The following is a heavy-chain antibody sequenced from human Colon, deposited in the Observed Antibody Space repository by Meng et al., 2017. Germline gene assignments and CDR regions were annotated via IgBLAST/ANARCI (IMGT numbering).Heavy chain of an antibody. Sequence: QGQLQESGPGPGKPSQTLSLTCTVSGDSISSGNHYWSWSRQHPGKGLEWIGYFYFSGNTYYNPSLKSRVTISVDTSKNQFSLNLRSVTAADTAVYYCARYYYDSSGVTYFDPWGQGTLVTGSS. V-gene: IGHV4-31*03. CDR3: ARYYYDSSGVTYFDP. CDR1: GDSISSGNHY. CDR2: FYFSGNT. J-gene: IGHJ5*02. D-gene: IGHD3-22*01.